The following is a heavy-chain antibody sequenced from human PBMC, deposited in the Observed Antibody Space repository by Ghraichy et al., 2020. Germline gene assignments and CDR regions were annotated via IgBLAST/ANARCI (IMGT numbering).Heavy chain of an antibody. CDR3: ARDRSPRDGYPVYYFDY. J-gene: IGHJ4*02. Sequence: GESLNISCVASGFSFSAYGMQWVRQPPGKGLEWLAVISYEGDIEFSADSVKGRFTISRDNSKNTLYLEMNSLRTEDTAVYYCARDRSPRDGYPVYYFDYWGQGTLVTVSS. CDR2: ISYEGDIE. CDR1: GFSFSAYG. D-gene: IGHD5-24*01. V-gene: IGHV3-30*03.